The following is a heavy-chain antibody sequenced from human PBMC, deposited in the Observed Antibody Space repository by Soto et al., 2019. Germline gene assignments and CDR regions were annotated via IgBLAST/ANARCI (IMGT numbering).Heavy chain of an antibody. V-gene: IGHV1-8*01. Sequence: QVQLVQSGAEVRKPGASVKVSCKASGYTFTTYDINWVRQATGQGIEWMGWVNPNSGNTGYAQKFQSRFTMTRNTSINTAYMEQSRMRSEDTAVYYCTRGTRVAEYWGQGTMVTVSS. J-gene: IGHJ1*01. CDR1: GYTFTTYD. D-gene: IGHD3-10*01. CDR2: VNPNSGNT. CDR3: TRGTRVAEY.